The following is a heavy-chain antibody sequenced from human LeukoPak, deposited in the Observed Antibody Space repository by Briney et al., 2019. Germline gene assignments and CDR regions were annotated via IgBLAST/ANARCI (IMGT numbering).Heavy chain of an antibody. CDR3: AKVVLGGPPWGARDRDYCDSSGYSLYYYYYGMDV. Sequence: PGGSLRLSCAASGFTFSSYAMSWVRQAPGKGLEWVSAISGSGGSTYYADSVKGRFTISRDNSKNTLYLQMNSLRAEDTAVYYCAKVVLGGPPWGARDRDYCDSSGYSLYYYYYGMDVWGQGTTVTVSS. J-gene: IGHJ6*02. CDR2: ISGSGGST. CDR1: GFTFSSYA. D-gene: IGHD3-22*01. V-gene: IGHV3-23*01.